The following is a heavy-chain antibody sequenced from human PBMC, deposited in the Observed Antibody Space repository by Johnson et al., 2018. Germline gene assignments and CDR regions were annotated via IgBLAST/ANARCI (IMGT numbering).Heavy chain of an antibody. CDR3: AKDSATMVRGHHVDV. CDR2: ISGSGNNP. D-gene: IGHD3-10*01. J-gene: IGHJ6*02. CDR1: GFTFSNYA. V-gene: IGHV3-23*04. Sequence: VQLVESGGGLVQPGGSLRLSCAASGFTFSNYAMSWVRQAPGKGLEWVSAISGSGNNPYHTESVKGRFTISRDNSKNTLSLQMNNLRADDTAVYYCAKDSATMVRGHHVDVWGQGTTVTVSS.